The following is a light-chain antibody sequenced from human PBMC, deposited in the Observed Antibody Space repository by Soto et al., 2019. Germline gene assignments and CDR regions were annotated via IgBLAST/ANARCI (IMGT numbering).Light chain of an antibody. V-gene: IGKV3-15*01. CDR2: DAS. J-gene: IGKJ5*01. CDR3: RQYATSPIT. Sequence: EIVLTLSLATLSLSPGERATVSCRASQSVNSNLAWYQQKPGQAPRLLMYDASTRATGIPARFSGSGSVTEFTLTISSLQSEDFAVYYCRQYATSPITFGQGTRLEI. CDR1: QSVNSN.